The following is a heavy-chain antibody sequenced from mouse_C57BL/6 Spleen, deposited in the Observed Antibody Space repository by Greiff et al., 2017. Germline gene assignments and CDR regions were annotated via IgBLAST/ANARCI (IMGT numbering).Heavy chain of an antibody. CDR2: IHPNSGST. V-gene: IGHV1-64*01. CDR1: GYTFTSYW. CDR3: ARGTMITTGYYFDY. D-gene: IGHD2-4*01. J-gene: IGHJ2*01. Sequence: VQLQESGAELVKPGASVKLSCKASGYTFTSYWMHWVKQRPGQGLEWIGMIHPNSGSTNYNEKFKSKATLTVDKSSSTAYMQLSSLTSEDSAVYYCARGTMITTGYYFDYWGQGTTLTVSS.